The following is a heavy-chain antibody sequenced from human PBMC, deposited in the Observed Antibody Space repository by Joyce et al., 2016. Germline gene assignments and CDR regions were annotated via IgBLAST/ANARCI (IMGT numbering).Heavy chain of an antibody. CDR2: ISRDNTYI. CDR1: GFIFSSYS. CDR3: ARDVLTTVTKAYGY. J-gene: IGHJ4*02. D-gene: IGHD4-11*01. Sequence: EVQLVESGGGLVKPGESLRLSCTASGFIFSSYSMTWVRQAPGKGLEWVSSISRDNTYIFHADSVKDRFTISRDNARNSLYLQKNSLRAEDTAVYYCARDVLTTVTKAYGYWGQGTLVAVSS. V-gene: IGHV3-21*01.